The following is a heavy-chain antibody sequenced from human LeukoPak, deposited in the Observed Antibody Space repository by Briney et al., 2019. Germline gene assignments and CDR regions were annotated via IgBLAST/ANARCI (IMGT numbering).Heavy chain of an antibody. CDR3: AFLIREPQH. J-gene: IGHJ1*01. Sequence: PGGSLRLSCVVSGFTFSRYYMGGVRQSPGKGLEWVAMTASDGGDRNYVDSVKGRFTIYRDNSKNTLYLQMNSLAAEDTAVYYCAFLIREPQHWGQGTLVTVSS. CDR2: TASDGGDR. D-gene: IGHD1-26*01. V-gene: IGHV3-7*01. CDR1: GFTFSRYY.